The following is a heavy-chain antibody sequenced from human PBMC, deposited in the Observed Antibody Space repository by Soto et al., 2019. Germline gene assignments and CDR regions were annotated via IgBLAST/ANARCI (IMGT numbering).Heavy chain of an antibody. D-gene: IGHD3-22*01. Sequence: ASVKVSCKASGYTFTSYAMHWVRQAPGQRLEWMGWISAYNGNTNYAQKLQGRVTMTTDTSTSTAYMELRSLRSDDTAVYYCALYYYDSSGYSGYWGQGTLVTVSS. J-gene: IGHJ4*02. V-gene: IGHV1-18*01. CDR1: GYTFTSYA. CDR3: ALYYYDSSGYSGY. CDR2: ISAYNGNT.